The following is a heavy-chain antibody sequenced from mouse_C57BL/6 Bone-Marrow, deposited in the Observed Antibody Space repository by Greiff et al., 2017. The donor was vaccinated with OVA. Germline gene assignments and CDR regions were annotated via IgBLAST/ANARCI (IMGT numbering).Heavy chain of an antibody. CDR1: GYTFTSYW. D-gene: IGHD1-1*01. Sequence: QVQLKQPGAELVKPGASVKLSCKASGYTFTSYWMHWVKQRPGQGLEWIGMIHPNSGSTNYNEKFKSKATLTVDKSSSTAYMQLSSLTSEDSAVYYCARGGYYGSSYGYYAMDYWGQGTSVTVSS. J-gene: IGHJ4*01. CDR3: ARGGYYGSSYGYYAMDY. CDR2: IHPNSGST. V-gene: IGHV1-64*01.